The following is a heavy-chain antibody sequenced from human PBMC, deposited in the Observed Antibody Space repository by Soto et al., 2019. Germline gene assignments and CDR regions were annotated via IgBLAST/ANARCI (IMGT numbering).Heavy chain of an antibody. D-gene: IGHD2-15*01. CDR2: ISGSGGST. J-gene: IGHJ4*02. CDR1: GFTFSSYA. V-gene: IGHV3-23*01. Sequence: GGSLILSCAASGFTFSSYAMSWVRQAPGKGLEWVSAISGSGGSTYYADSVKGRFTISRDNSKNTLYLQMNSLRAEDTAVYYCAKALEPIVVVVAATPVTNYWGQGTLVTVSS. CDR3: AKALEPIVVVVAATPVTNY.